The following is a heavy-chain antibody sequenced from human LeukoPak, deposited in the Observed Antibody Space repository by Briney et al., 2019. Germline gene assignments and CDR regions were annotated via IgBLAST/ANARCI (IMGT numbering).Heavy chain of an antibody. V-gene: IGHV4-38-2*02. D-gene: IGHD3-3*01. Sequence: SETLSLTCTVSGYSISSGYYWGWIRQPPGKGLEWIGSIYHSGSTYYSPSLKSRVTISVDTSKNQFSLKLSSVTAADTAVYYCAREFTIFGVAVYFDYWGQGTLVTVSS. CDR3: AREFTIFGVAVYFDY. J-gene: IGHJ4*02. CDR2: IYHSGST. CDR1: GYSISSGYY.